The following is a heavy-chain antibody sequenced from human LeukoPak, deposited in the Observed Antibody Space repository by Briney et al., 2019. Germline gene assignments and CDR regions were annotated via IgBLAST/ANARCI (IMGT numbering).Heavy chain of an antibody. Sequence: SETLSLTCAVYGGSFNGYYWSWIRQPPGKGLEWIGEINHSGSTNYNPSLQRRVTISVDTSKNQFSLKVTSMTAADTALYYCASRAISVASQNLDSWGQGTRVTVSP. J-gene: IGHJ4*02. CDR1: GGSFNGYY. CDR3: ASRAISVASQNLDS. D-gene: IGHD2-2*01. CDR2: INHSGST. V-gene: IGHV4-34*01.